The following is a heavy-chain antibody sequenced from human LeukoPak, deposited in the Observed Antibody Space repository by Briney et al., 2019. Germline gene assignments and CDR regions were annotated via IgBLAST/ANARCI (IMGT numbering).Heavy chain of an antibody. V-gene: IGHV4-31*03. CDR2: IYYSGST. J-gene: IGHJ6*03. Sequence: SETLSLTCTVSGGSISSGGYYWSWIRQHPGKGLEWIGYIYYSGSTYYNPSLKSRVTISVDTSKNQFSLKLSSVTAADTAVYYCPRVVPADIPKNYYYYYVDVWGKGTTVTVSS. CDR3: PRVVPADIPKNYYYYYVDV. D-gene: IGHD2-2*01. CDR1: GGSISSGGYY.